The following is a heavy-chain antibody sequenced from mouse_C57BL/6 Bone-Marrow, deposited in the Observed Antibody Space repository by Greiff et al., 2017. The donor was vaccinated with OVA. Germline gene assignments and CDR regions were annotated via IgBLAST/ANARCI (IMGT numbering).Heavy chain of an antibody. Sequence: SGGGLVKPGGSLKLSCAASGFTFSSYTMSWVRQTPEKRLEWVATISGGGGNTYYPDSVKGRFTITRDNATNTLYLQMSSLRSEDTSLYYCARHGYGNYGTRYFDVWGTGTTVTVSS. CDR1: GFTFSSYT. CDR2: ISGGGGNT. J-gene: IGHJ1*03. D-gene: IGHD2-10*02. V-gene: IGHV5-9*01. CDR3: ARHGYGNYGTRYFDV.